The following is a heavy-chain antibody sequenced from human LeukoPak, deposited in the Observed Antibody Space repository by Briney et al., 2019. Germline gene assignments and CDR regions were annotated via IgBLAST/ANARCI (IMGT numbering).Heavy chain of an antibody. D-gene: IGHD3-3*01. Sequence: ASVKVSCKASGYTFTSYGISWVRQAPGQGLEWMGWISAYNGNTNYAQKLQGRVTMTTDTSTSTAYMELRSLRSDDTAVYYCARDVPTIFGVVTTFNFDYWGQGTPVTVSS. CDR3: ARDVPTIFGVVTTFNFDY. J-gene: IGHJ4*02. CDR2: ISAYNGNT. CDR1: GYTFTSYG. V-gene: IGHV1-18*01.